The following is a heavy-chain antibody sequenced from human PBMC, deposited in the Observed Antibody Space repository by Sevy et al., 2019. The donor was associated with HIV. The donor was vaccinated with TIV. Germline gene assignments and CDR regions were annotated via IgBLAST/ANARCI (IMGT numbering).Heavy chain of an antibody. CDR1: GFTFSSYS. J-gene: IGHJ6*02. Sequence: GGSLRLSCAASGFTFSSYSMNWVRQAPGKGLEWVSYISSSSSTIYYADSVKGRFTISRDNAKNSLYLQMNSLRDEDTAVYYCARVTGITMISRYYGMDVWGQWTTVTVSS. D-gene: IGHD3-22*01. V-gene: IGHV3-48*02. CDR3: ARVTGITMISRYYGMDV. CDR2: ISSSSSTI.